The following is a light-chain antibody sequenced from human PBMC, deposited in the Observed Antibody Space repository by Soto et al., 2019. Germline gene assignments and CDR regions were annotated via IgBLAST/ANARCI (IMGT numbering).Light chain of an antibody. V-gene: IGLV1-40*01. Sequence: QSVLTQPPSVSGSPGQRVSISCTGTNTNIGAGYDVNWYQLLPGTAPKLLIYANINRPSGVPDPFSGSKSGASAFLFITGLQAEDEADDYCQSYDSSLSAWKVFGGGTKLTVL. CDR3: QSYDSSLSAWKV. CDR1: NTNIGAGYD. CDR2: ANI. J-gene: IGLJ3*02.